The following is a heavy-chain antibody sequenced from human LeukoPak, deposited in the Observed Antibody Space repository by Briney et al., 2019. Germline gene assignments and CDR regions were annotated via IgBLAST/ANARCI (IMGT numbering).Heavy chain of an antibody. D-gene: IGHD1-26*01. CDR2: IYYSGST. Sequence: PSETLSLTCTVSGGSISSGVYYWSWIRQPPGKSLEWIGYIYYSGSTYYNPSLKSRVTISVDTSKNQFSLKLSSVTAADTAVYYCARETRGWELAQGGPFDYWGQGTLVTVSS. CDR1: GGSISSGVYY. V-gene: IGHV4-30-4*02. J-gene: IGHJ4*02. CDR3: ARETRGWELAQGGPFDY.